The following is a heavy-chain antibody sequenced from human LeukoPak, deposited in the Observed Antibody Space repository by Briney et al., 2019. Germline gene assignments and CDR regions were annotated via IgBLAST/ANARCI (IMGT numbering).Heavy chain of an antibody. CDR1: GFTFSSYS. V-gene: IGHV3-21*01. CDR3: AKRGWIFGVVIIDLLGFGAFDI. J-gene: IGHJ3*02. Sequence: GGSLRLSCAASGFTFSSYSMNWVRQAPGKGLEWVSSISSSSSYIYYADSVKGRFTISRDNAKNSLYLQMNSLRAEDTAVYYCAKRGWIFGVVIIDLLGFGAFDIWGQGTMVTVSS. D-gene: IGHD3-3*01. CDR2: ISSSSSYI.